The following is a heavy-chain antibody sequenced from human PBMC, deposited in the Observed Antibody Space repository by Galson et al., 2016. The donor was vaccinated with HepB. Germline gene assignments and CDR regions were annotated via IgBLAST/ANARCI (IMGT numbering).Heavy chain of an antibody. CDR2: ISDSGGSA. CDR3: AKGTTLQVHFGYFDH. CDR1: GFTFSSDA. Sequence: SLRLSCAASGFTFSSDAMRWVRQAPEKGLEWVSGISDSGGSAYFADSVMGRFTISRDNSKNTLYLQMNSLRVDDTAVYYCAKGTTLQVHFGYFDHWGQGTLVTVAS. D-gene: IGHD1/OR15-1a*01. J-gene: IGHJ4*02. V-gene: IGHV3-23*01.